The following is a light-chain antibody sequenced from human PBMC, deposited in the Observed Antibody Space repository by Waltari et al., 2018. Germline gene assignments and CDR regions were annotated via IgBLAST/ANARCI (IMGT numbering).Light chain of an antibody. V-gene: IGKV1-5*03. CDR3: QQYNSDSQN. CDR1: QSISSW. Sequence: DIQMTQSPSTLSASVGDRVTITCRASQSISSWLAWYQQKPGKAPILLIYKASSLESGVPSRFSGSGSGTEFTLTISSLQPDDFATYYCQQYNSDSQNFGQGTKVEIK. CDR2: KAS. J-gene: IGKJ1*01.